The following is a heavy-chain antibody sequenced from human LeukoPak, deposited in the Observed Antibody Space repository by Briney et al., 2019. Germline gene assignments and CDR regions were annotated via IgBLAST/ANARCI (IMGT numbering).Heavy chain of an antibody. CDR1: GVSFSGYY. Sequence: PSESLSLTCAVYGVSFSGYYWRWIRQPPGKGLEWIGEINHSGSTNYNLSLKSRVTISVDTSKNQFSLKLSSVTAADTAVYYCARGFIYDYFDYWGQGTLVTVSS. V-gene: IGHV4-34*01. CDR2: INHSGST. CDR3: ARGFIYDYFDY. D-gene: IGHD3-10*01. J-gene: IGHJ4*02.